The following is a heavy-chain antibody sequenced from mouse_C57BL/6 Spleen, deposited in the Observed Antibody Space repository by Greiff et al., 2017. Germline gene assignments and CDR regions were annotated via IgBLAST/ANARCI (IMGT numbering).Heavy chain of an antibody. D-gene: IGHD1-1*01. CDR1: GYTFTSYW. V-gene: IGHV1-72*01. Sequence: VQLQQPGAELVKPGASVKLSCKASGYTFTSYWMHWVKQRPGRGLEWIGRIDPNSGGTKYNEKFKNKATLTVDKPSSTAYMQLSSLTSEDSAVYYCARGARIYYCGSSYWYFDVWGTGTTVTVSS. CDR3: ARGARIYYCGSSYWYFDV. J-gene: IGHJ1*03. CDR2: IDPNSGGT.